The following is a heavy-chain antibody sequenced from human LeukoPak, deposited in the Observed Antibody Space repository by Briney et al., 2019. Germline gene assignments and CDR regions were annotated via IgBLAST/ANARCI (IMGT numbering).Heavy chain of an antibody. D-gene: IGHD3-22*01. J-gene: IGHJ4*02. CDR1: GYTFTGYY. CDR3: ARGVRYYDSSPVDY. V-gene: IGHV1-2*02. CDR2: INPNSGGT. Sequence: GASVKVSCKASGYTFTGYYMHWVRQAPGQGLEWMGWINPNSGGTNYAQEFQGRVTMTRDTSISTAYMELSRLRSDDTAVYYCARGVRYYDSSPVDYWGQGTLVTVSS.